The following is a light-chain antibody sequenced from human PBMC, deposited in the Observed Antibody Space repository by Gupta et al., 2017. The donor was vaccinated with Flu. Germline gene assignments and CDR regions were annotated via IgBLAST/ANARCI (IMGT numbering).Light chain of an antibody. Sequence: GKTARSTCGGNKIGSKSVHWYQQKPGQAPLLVIYYDSDRPSGIPERFSGSNSEDTATLTISGVEAGDEADYYCEVCNNSSEHAVFGFGTKITVL. V-gene: IGLV3-21*04. J-gene: IGLJ1*01. CDR3: EVCNNSSEHAV. CDR1: KIGSKS. CDR2: YDS.